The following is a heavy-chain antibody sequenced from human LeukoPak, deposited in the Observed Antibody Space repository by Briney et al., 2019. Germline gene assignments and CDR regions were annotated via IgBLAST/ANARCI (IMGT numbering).Heavy chain of an antibody. J-gene: IGHJ4*02. V-gene: IGHV4-39*01. CDR2: IYYSGST. CDR3: ASRIAVAGTGRSYYFDY. CDR1: GGSISSSSYY. Sequence: PSETLSLTCTVSGGSISSSSYYWGWIRQPPGKGLEWIGSIYYSGSTYYNPSLKSRVTISVDTSKNQFSLKLSSVTAADTAVYYCASRIAVAGTGRSYYFDYWGQGTLVTVSS. D-gene: IGHD6-19*01.